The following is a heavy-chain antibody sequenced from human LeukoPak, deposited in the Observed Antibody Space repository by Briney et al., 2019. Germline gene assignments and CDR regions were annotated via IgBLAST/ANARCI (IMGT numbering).Heavy chain of an antibody. Sequence: PGGSLRLSCAASGFTFSSYGMHWVRQAPGKGLEWVSYISSSSSTIYYADSVKGRFTISRDNAKNSLYLQMNRLRAEDTAVYYCARLYGAPGYWGQGTLVTVSS. CDR2: ISSSSSTI. D-gene: IGHD4-17*01. CDR1: GFTFSSYG. CDR3: ARLYGAPGY. V-gene: IGHV3-48*01. J-gene: IGHJ4*02.